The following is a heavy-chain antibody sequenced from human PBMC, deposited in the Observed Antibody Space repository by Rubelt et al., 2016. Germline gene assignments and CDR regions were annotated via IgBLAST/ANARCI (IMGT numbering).Heavy chain of an antibody. CDR3: ARGLARAAAAPRRLWFDP. CDR2: INHSGST. J-gene: IGHJ5*02. V-gene: IGHV4-34*01. D-gene: IGHD6-13*01. Sequence: QVQLQQWGAGLLKPSETLSLTCAVYGGSFSGYYWSWIRQPPGKGLEWIGEINHSGSTNYNPSLKSRVTSSVGTSKTQFSLKLSSGTAADTAVYYCARGLARAAAAPRRLWFDPWGQGTLVTVSS. CDR1: GGSFSGYY.